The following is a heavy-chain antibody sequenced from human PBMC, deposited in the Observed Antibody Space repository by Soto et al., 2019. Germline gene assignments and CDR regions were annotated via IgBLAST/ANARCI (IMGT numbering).Heavy chain of an antibody. J-gene: IGHJ4*02. Sequence: PGGSLRLSCAASGFTFSSSAISWVRQAPGKGLEWVSAVSANGQGIYYADSVRGRFTISRDNSKNTVFLHMDSLSAEDTAVYYCAKDRHYPRDYFRYWGQGTLVTVSS. CDR2: VSANGQGI. D-gene: IGHD3-10*01. CDR3: AKDRHYPRDYFRY. CDR1: GFTFSSSA. V-gene: IGHV3-23*01.